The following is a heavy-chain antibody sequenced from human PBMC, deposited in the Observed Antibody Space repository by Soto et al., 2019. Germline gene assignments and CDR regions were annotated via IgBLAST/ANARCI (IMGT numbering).Heavy chain of an antibody. CDR1: GGSISSGGYY. D-gene: IGHD2-21*02. CDR2: IYYSGST. V-gene: IGHV4-31*03. J-gene: IGHJ3*02. CDR3: ARDSVATARAFDI. Sequence: QVQLQESGPGLVKPSQTLSLTCTVSGGSISSGGYYWSWIRQHPGKGLEWIGYIYYSGSTYYNPSLKSRVTISVDTSKKQFSLKLSSVTAAGTAVYYCARDSVATARAFDIWGQGTMVTVSS.